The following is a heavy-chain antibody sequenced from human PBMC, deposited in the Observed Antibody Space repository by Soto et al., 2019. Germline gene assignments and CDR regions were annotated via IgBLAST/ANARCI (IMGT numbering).Heavy chain of an antibody. CDR1: GYTFTSYD. V-gene: IGHV1-8*01. CDR2: MNPNSGNT. D-gene: IGHD3-16*02. J-gene: IGHJ5*02. Sequence: QVQLVQSGAEVKKPGASVKVSCKASGYTFTSYDINWVRQATGQGLEWMGWMNPNSGNTGYAQKFQGRVTMTRNTSISTAYMGLSSLRSEDTAVYYCALERSSSKGFEPWGQGTLVTVSS. CDR3: ALERSSSKGFEP.